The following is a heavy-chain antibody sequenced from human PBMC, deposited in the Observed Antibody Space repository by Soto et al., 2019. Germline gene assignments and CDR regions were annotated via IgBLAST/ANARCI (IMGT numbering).Heavy chain of an antibody. CDR2: ISGSGVLT. CDR3: AKGGYYSVFDI. D-gene: IGHD3-16*01. V-gene: IGHV3-23*01. J-gene: IGHJ3*02. CDR1: GFPFSSYA. Sequence: EMQLLESGGGMVQPGGSPRLSCVASGFPFSSYAMSWVRQTPGQGLEWVSGISGSGVLTYYADSVKGRFTISRENSNNTLSLQVHTLRAEDTAVYFCAKGGYYSVFDIWGQGTMVTVSA.